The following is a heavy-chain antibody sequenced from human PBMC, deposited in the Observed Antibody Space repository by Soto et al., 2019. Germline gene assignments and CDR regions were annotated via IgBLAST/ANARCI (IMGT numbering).Heavy chain of an antibody. CDR1: GGTFSSYA. Sequence: SVKVSCKASGGTFSSYAISWVRQAPGQGLEWMGGIIPIFGTANYAQKFQGRVTITADESTSTAYMELSSLRSEDTAVYYCAGVPDGSGSPNNYYGMDVWGQGTTVTVSS. V-gene: IGHV1-69*13. J-gene: IGHJ6*02. CDR3: AGVPDGSGSPNNYYGMDV. CDR2: IIPIFGTA. D-gene: IGHD3-10*01.